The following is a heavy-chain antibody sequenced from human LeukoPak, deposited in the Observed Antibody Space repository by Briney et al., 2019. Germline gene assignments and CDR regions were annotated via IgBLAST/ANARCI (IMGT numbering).Heavy chain of an antibody. CDR1: GYTLTELS. V-gene: IGHV1-24*01. J-gene: IGHJ4*02. CDR2: FDPEDGET. D-gene: IGHD3-10*01. Sequence: AASVKVSCNVSGYTLTELSMHWVRQAPGKGLEWMGGFDPEDGETIYAQKFQGRVTMTEDTSTDTAYMELSSLRSEDTAVYYCATDPPPKGSGSSSPLDYWGQGTLVTVSS. CDR3: ATDPPPKGSGSSSPLDY.